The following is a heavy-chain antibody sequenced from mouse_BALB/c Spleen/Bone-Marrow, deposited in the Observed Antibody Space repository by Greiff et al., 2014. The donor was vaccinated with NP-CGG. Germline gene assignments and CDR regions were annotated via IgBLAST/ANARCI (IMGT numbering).Heavy chain of an antibody. D-gene: IGHD2-1*01. Sequence: EVQLQQSGTVLARPGASVKMSCKASGYSFTSYWMHWVKQRPGQGLEWIGAIYPGNSDTSYNQKFKGKAKLTAVTSATTAYMELSSLTNEDSAVYFCTRKVYYGNPLGYWGQGTTLTVSS. J-gene: IGHJ2*01. CDR2: IYPGNSDT. V-gene: IGHV1-5*01. CDR1: GYSFTSYW. CDR3: TRKVYYGNPLGY.